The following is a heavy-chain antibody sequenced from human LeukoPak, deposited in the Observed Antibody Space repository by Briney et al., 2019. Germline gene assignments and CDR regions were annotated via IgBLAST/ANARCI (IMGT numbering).Heavy chain of an antibody. Sequence: GRALRLSCAASGFTLSIYGTHWVRQAPGKGLEWVAVIANDGKTTYYADSVKGRFTISRDNSKNTLYLQMNSLRAEDTAVYYCTKEGLPSGSSWSAWFDPWGQGTLVTVSS. CDR3: TKEGLPSGSSWSAWFDP. CDR1: GFTLSIYG. J-gene: IGHJ5*02. D-gene: IGHD3-10*01. CDR2: IANDGKTT. V-gene: IGHV3-30*18.